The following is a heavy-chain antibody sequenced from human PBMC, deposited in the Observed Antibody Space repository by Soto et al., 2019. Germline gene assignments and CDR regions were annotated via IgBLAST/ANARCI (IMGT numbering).Heavy chain of an antibody. V-gene: IGHV4-34*01. J-gene: IGHJ5*02. D-gene: IGHD3-22*01. CDR1: GGSFSGYY. Sequence: SETLSLTCAVYGGSFSGYYWSWIRQPPGKGLEWIGEINHSGSTNYNPSLKSRVTISVDSSKNQFSLKLSSVTAADTAVYYCARGLIDSSGYYGGDNWFDPWGQGTLVTVSS. CDR3: ARGLIDSSGYYGGDNWFDP. CDR2: INHSGST.